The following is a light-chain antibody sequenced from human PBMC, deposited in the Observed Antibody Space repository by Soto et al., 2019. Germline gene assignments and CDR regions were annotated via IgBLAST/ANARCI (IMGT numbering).Light chain of an antibody. Sequence: DIVMTQSPDSLAVSLGERATINCKSSQSVLYTSYNKNLLAWYQQKPGQPPKLLIYWASTRESGVPDRFSGSGSGTDFTPTISSLQAEDVAVYYCQQYNDWPPWTFGQGTKVEIK. CDR2: WAS. V-gene: IGKV4-1*01. J-gene: IGKJ1*01. CDR3: QQYNDWPPWT. CDR1: QSVLYTSYNKNL.